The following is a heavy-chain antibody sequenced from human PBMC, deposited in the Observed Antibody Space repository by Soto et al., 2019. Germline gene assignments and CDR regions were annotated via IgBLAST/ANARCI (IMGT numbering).Heavy chain of an antibody. CDR1: GFDFDDYA. D-gene: IGHD3-3*01. CDR2: ISWNTGTM. V-gene: IGHV3-9*01. J-gene: IGHJ6*02. CDR3: VRVLLEGTHGHYYFGLDV. Sequence: DVQLEESGGGLVQPGRSLRLSCVASGFDFDDYAMHWVRQAPGKGLEWVSGISWNTGTMGYADSVKGRFTITRDNTKNTRYLQMGSLRHEDTALYYCVRVLLEGTHGHYYFGLDVWGQGTTVTVSS.